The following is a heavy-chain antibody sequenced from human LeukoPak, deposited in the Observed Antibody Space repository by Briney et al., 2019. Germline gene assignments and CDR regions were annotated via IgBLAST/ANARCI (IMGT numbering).Heavy chain of an antibody. J-gene: IGHJ6*02. CDR2: ISYDGSNK. Sequence: GGSLRLSCAASGFTFSSYGMHWVRQAPGKGLEWVAVISYDGSNKYYADSVKGRFTISRDNSKNTLYLQMSSLRAEDTAVYYCAKCRDGYNWGYPTGYHYNGMDVWGQGTTVTVSS. D-gene: IGHD5-24*01. V-gene: IGHV3-30*18. CDR1: GFTFSSYG. CDR3: AKCRDGYNWGYPTGYHYNGMDV.